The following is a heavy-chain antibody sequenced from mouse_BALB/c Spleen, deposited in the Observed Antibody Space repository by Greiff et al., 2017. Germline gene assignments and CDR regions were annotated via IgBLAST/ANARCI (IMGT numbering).Heavy chain of an antibody. CDR2: ISSGSSTI. CDR3: ARSLITTYLDY. V-gene: IGHV5-17*02. Sequence: EVQLVESGGGLVQPGGSRKLSCAASGFTFSSYGMHWVRQAPEKGLEWVAYISSGSSTIYYADTVKGRFTISRDNPKNTLFLQMTSLRSEDTAMYYCARSLITTYLDYGGQGTTLTVSS. CDR1: GFTFSSYG. D-gene: IGHD2-4*01. J-gene: IGHJ2*01.